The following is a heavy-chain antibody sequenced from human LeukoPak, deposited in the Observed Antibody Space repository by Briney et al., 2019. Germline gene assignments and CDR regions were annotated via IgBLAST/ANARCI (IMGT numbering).Heavy chain of an antibody. CDR1: GGSISSGSYY. Sequence: SETLSLTCTVSGGSISSGSYYWRWIRQPAGKGLEWLGRIYTSGSTNYNPSLKRRVTISVDTSKNQFSLKLSSVTAADTAVYYCARAHYDILTGYYSSFDYWGQGTLVTVSS. J-gene: IGHJ4*02. CDR3: ARAHYDILTGYYSSFDY. CDR2: IYTSGST. D-gene: IGHD3-9*01. V-gene: IGHV4-61*02.